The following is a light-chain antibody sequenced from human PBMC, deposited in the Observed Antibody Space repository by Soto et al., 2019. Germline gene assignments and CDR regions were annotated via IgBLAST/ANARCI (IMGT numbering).Light chain of an antibody. CDR3: QQGNSFPFT. J-gene: IGKJ3*01. Sequence: DIQMTPSPSSVSASVGDRVSITCRASQGISNWLAWYQQKPGRAPKLLIYAASSLQSGVSSRFTGSGSGTDFTLTISSLQPEDFATYYCQQGNSFPFTFGPGTKVDIX. V-gene: IGKV1D-12*01. CDR1: QGISNW. CDR2: AAS.